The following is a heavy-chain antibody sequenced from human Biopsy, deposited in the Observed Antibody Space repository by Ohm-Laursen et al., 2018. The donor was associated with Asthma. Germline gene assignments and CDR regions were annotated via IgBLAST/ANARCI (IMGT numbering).Heavy chain of an antibody. CDR1: GFTFGDYW. V-gene: IGHV3-7*01. J-gene: IGHJ1*01. CDR2: IKHDGTEK. CDR3: ARTFHFWSPYHAEHYQL. D-gene: IGHD3-3*02. Sequence: GSLRLSCTASGFTFGDYWMNWVRQVPGKGLEWVDNIKHDGTEKNHVDSLKGRFTISRDNAKNSLYLQMNSLRAEDTAVYYCARTFHFWSPYHAEHYQLWGQGTLVTVSS.